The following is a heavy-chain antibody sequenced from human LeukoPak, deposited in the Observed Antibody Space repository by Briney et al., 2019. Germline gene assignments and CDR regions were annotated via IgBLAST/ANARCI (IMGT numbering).Heavy chain of an antibody. CDR1: GFTFSSYW. V-gene: IGHV3-7*01. D-gene: IGHD2-2*01. J-gene: IGHJ4*02. Sequence: GGSLRLSCAASGFTFSSYWITWVRQAPGEGLEWVANIKEDGSEEYYVDSVKGRFTISRDNAKNSVSVQMNSLRAEDTAVYYCARGPYCDSTSCQSFFDYWGQGALVTVSS. CDR2: IKEDGSEE. CDR3: ARGPYCDSTSCQSFFDY.